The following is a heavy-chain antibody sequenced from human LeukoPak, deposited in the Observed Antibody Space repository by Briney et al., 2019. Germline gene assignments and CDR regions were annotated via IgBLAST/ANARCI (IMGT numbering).Heavy chain of an antibody. J-gene: IGHJ3*02. D-gene: IGHD3-10*01. CDR3: ARIQYYGSIGAFDI. Sequence: SGPALVKPTQTLTLTCTFSGFSLSTSGMCVSWIRQPPGKALEWLARIDWDDDKYYSTSLKTRLTISKDTSKNQVVLTMTNMDPVDTATYYCARIQYYGSIGAFDIGGQGTMVTVSS. CDR2: IDWDDDK. CDR1: GFSLSTSGMC. V-gene: IGHV2-70*11.